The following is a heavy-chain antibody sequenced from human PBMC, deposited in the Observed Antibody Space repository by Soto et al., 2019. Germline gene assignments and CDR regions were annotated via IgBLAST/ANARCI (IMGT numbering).Heavy chain of an antibody. Sequence: LRLSCAASGFTFSSYAMSWVRQAPGKGLEWVSAISGSGGSTYYADSVKGRFTISRDNSKNTLYLQMNSLRAEDTAVYYCAKEEAYSSSWYYYYGMDVWGQGTTVTVSS. V-gene: IGHV3-23*01. CDR2: ISGSGGST. CDR3: AKEEAYSSSWYYYYGMDV. CDR1: GFTFSSYA. D-gene: IGHD6-13*01. J-gene: IGHJ6*02.